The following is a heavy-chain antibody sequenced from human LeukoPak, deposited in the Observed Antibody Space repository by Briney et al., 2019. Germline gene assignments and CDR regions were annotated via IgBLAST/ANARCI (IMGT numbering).Heavy chain of an antibody. V-gene: IGHV3-21*01. CDR2: ISSSSSYV. CDR1: GFTFSSYS. Sequence: GGSLRLSCAASGFTFSSYSMNWVRQAPGKGLEWVSSISSSSSYVYYADSVKGRFTISRDNAKNSLYLQMNSLRAEDTAVYYCARGSLYYDYVWGSYRYGYFDYWGQGTLVTVSS. CDR3: ARGSLYYDYVWGSYRYGYFDY. J-gene: IGHJ4*02. D-gene: IGHD3-16*02.